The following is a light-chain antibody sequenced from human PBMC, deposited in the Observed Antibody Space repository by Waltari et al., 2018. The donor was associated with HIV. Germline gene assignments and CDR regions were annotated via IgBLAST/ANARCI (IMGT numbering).Light chain of an antibody. Sequence: QSALTPPPPASGSPGQSVPIPCPGTSSDVGGYNYVSWYQQHPGKAPKLMIYEVTKRPSGVPDRFSGSKSGNTASLTVSGLQAEDEADYYCSSSRVFGGGTKLTVL. CDR2: EVT. V-gene: IGLV2-8*01. CDR1: SSDVGGYNY. CDR3: SSSRV. J-gene: IGLJ3*02.